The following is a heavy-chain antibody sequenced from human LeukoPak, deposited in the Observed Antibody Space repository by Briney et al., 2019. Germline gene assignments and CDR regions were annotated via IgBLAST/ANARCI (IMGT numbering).Heavy chain of an antibody. CDR2: LSGSGGST. D-gene: IGHD1-1*01. Sequence: GGSLRLSCAASGFTFSNYAMSWVRQAPGKGLEWVSALSGSGGSTYYADSVKGRFTISRDNAKNSLYLQMNSLRAEDTAVYYCARAGWNRRDAFDIWGQGTMVTVSS. V-gene: IGHV3-23*01. J-gene: IGHJ3*02. CDR1: GFTFSNYA. CDR3: ARAGWNRRDAFDI.